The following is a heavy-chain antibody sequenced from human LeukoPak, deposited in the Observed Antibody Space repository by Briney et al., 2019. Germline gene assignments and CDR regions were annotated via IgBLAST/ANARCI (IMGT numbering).Heavy chain of an antibody. D-gene: IGHD5-18*01. CDR2: ISYNGSNK. J-gene: IGHJ4*02. CDR1: GFTFSSYV. Sequence: PGGSLRLSCAASGFTFSSYVMHWVRQAPGKGLEWVAIISYNGSNKYYADSVKGRFTISRDNSKNTLFLQMNSLRAEHTAVYYCAKDRTSVHLWLPDLDYWGQGPLVTVSS. V-gene: IGHV3-30*18. CDR3: AKDRTSVHLWLPDLDY.